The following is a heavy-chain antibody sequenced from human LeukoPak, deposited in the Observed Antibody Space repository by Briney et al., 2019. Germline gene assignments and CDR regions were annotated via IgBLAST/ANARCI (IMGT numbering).Heavy chain of an antibody. CDR2: INPTGGST. CDR3: ARARQPYSYGYPHLLGY. D-gene: IGHD5-18*01. Sequence: GASVKVSCKASGYTFTNYYIHWVRQAPGQGLEWMGIINPTGGSTSYAQKFQGRVTMTRGTSTSTVYMELSSLRSEDTAVYYCARARQPYSYGYPHLLGYWGQGTLVTVSS. CDR1: GYTFTNYY. J-gene: IGHJ4*02. V-gene: IGHV1-46*01.